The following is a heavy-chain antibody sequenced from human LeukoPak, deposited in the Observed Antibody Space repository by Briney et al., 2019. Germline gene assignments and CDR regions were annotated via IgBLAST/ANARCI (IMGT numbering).Heavy chain of an antibody. D-gene: IGHD2-2*01. CDR2: IRYDGSNK. CDR3: AKAPGCSSTSCPRPHFDY. Sequence: PGGSLRLSCAASGFTFSSYGMHWVRQAPGKGLEWVAFIRYDGSNKYYADSVKGRFTISRDNSKNTLSLQMNSLRAEDTAVYYCAKAPGCSSTSCPRPHFDYWGQGTLVTVSS. J-gene: IGHJ4*02. V-gene: IGHV3-30*02. CDR1: GFTFSSYG.